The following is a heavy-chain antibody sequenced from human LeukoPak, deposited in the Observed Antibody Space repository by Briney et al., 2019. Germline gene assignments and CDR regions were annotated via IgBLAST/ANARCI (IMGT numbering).Heavy chain of an antibody. CDR2: IYTSGNT. D-gene: IGHD4-17*01. CDR3: ARTTDYFDY. J-gene: IGHJ4*02. V-gene: IGHV4-61*05. CDR1: GGSISSSSYY. Sequence: SETLSLTCTVSGGSISSSSYYWGWIRQPPGKGLEWIGRIYTSGNTNYNPSLKSRVTMSVDTSKNQFSLKLSSVTAADTAVYYCARTTDYFDYWGQGTLVTVSS.